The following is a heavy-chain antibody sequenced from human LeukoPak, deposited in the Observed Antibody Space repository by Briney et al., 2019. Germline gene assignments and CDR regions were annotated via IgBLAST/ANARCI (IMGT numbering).Heavy chain of an antibody. J-gene: IGHJ4*02. Sequence: PSETLSLTCSVSGVSITSNYWSWIRQPPGKGLEWLGYTHHSGATSYNPSLKSRSTMSLDTSNNQFSLKLSSVTAADTAVYYCARSSGHSYGDFDFWGQGNLVTVSS. CDR1: GVSITSNY. D-gene: IGHD5-18*01. V-gene: IGHV4-59*01. CDR2: THHSGAT. CDR3: ARSSGHSYGDFDF.